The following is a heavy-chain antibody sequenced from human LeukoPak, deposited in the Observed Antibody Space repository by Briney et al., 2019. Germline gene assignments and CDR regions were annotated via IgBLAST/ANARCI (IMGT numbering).Heavy chain of an antibody. D-gene: IGHD3-9*01. V-gene: IGHV3-15*01. CDR3: VAGLGSSELDY. J-gene: IGHJ4*02. Sequence: GGSLRLSCATSGFTFSDCWMSWVRQAPGKGLEWVGRIKRKIDGETTDYGAPVKGRFTISRDDSKNTLYLQMNSLQTEDTAVYYCVAGLGSSELDYWGQGTLVIVSS. CDR1: GFTFSDCW. CDR2: IKRKIDGETT.